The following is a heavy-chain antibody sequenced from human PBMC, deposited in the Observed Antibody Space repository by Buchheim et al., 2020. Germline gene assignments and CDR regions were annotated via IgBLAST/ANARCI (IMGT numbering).Heavy chain of an antibody. CDR3: ARELVVASAEYFDY. CDR2: IKEDGREQ. V-gene: IGHV3-7*01. Sequence: EVQLVESGGGLVQPGGSLRLSCAASGFTFNNFWMSWVRQAPGKGPEWVANIKEDGREQYYPDSVRGRFTISRDNTKNSLYLQMNSLRAEDTAVYYCARELVVASAEYFDYWGLGTL. CDR1: GFTFNNFW. D-gene: IGHD2-8*02. J-gene: IGHJ4*02.